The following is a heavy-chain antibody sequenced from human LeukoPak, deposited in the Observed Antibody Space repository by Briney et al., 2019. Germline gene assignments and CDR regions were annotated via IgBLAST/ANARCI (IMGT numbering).Heavy chain of an antibody. J-gene: IGHJ4*02. V-gene: IGHV4-34*01. CDR1: GGSFSGYY. Sequence: SETLSLTCAVYGGSFSGYYWSWIRQPPGKGLEWIGEINHSGSTNYNPSLKSRVTISVDTSKNQFSLKLSSVTAADTAVYYCAREEDFWSGYYRAPPDYWGQGTLVTVSS. CDR2: INHSGST. CDR3: AREEDFWSGYYRAPPDY. D-gene: IGHD3-3*01.